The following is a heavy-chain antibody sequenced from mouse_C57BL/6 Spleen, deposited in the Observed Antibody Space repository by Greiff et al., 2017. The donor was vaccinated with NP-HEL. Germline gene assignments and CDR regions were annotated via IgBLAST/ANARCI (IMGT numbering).Heavy chain of an antibody. CDR1: GYTFTSYW. Sequence: QVQLQQPGAELVRPGSSVKLSCKASGYTFTSYWMHWVKQRPIQGLEWIGNIDPSDSETHYNQKFKDKATLTVDKSSSTAYMQLSGLTSENSAVYYCARLTTVVPTDFDCWGQGTTLTVSS. D-gene: IGHD1-1*01. J-gene: IGHJ2*01. CDR2: IDPSDSET. V-gene: IGHV1-52*01. CDR3: ARLTTVVPTDFDC.